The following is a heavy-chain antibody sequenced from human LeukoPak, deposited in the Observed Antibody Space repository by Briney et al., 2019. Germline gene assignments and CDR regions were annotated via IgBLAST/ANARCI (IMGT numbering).Heavy chain of an antibody. V-gene: IGHV1-18*01. CDR3: ATVARLGYFDY. CDR1: GYTFISNG. J-gene: IGHJ4*02. Sequence: ASVKVSCKTSGYTFISNGISWVRQDPGQRLEWVGWISAYNGDTNSAQKLQGRVTMTIDTSTTTVFMELRSLRSDDTAVYYCATVARLGYFDYWGQGTLVTVSS. CDR2: ISAYNGDT. D-gene: IGHD6-6*01.